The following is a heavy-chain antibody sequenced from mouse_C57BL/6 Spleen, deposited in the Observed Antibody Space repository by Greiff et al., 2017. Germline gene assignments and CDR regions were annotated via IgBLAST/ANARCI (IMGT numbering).Heavy chain of an antibody. CDR1: GYTFTSYW. Sequence: VQLQQPGAELVKPGASVKMSCKASGYTFTSYWITWVKQRPGQGLEWIGDLYPGSGSTNYNEKFKSKATLTVDTSSSTAYMQLSSLTSEDSAVYYCARGNYGSTQFAYWGQGTLVTVSA. D-gene: IGHD1-1*01. CDR3: ARGNYGSTQFAY. CDR2: LYPGSGST. J-gene: IGHJ3*01. V-gene: IGHV1-55*01.